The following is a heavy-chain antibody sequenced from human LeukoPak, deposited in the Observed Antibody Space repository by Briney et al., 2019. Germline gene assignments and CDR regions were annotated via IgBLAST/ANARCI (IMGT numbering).Heavy chain of an antibody. CDR3: ARDHLDTSAGTYYYYMDV. D-gene: IGHD3-10*01. V-gene: IGHV3-23*01. Sequence: GGSLRLSCAASGFTFSSHGMNWVRQAPGKGLEWVSGISPNGVITYYADSVKGRFTISRDNSKGTVYLQMNSLRAEDTAVYYCARDHLDTSAGTYYYYMDVWGKGTTVTISS. J-gene: IGHJ6*03. CDR1: GFTFSSHG. CDR2: ISPNGVIT.